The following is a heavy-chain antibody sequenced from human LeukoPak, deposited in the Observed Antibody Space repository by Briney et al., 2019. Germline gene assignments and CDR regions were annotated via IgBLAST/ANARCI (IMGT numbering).Heavy chain of an antibody. V-gene: IGHV3-23*01. CDR2: IGVSDSST. J-gene: IGHJ6*02. D-gene: IGHD3-3*01. Sequence: GGALRLSCAASGLTFSSFAINWLRQAPGKGLEWVSGIGVSDSSTYYADSVKGRFTISRDNSKNTLYLQMNSLRAEDSAVYYRANDISFAVVTPLRYGLDVWGQGTTVTVSS. CDR1: GLTFSSFA. CDR3: ANDISFAVVTPLRYGLDV.